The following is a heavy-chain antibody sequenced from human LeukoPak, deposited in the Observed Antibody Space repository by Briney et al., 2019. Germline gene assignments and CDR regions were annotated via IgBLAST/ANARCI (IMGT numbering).Heavy chain of an antibody. CDR2: ISAHNGKT. D-gene: IGHD3-22*01. J-gene: IGHJ3*02. V-gene: IGHV1-18*04. CDR1: GYSFTNYG. CDR3: ARDSMVVVTIHDAFEI. Sequence: ALVTVSCKASGYSFTNYGVSWVRQAPGQGLEWLGWISAHNGKTDFSPRFHGRLILTTDTSTSTSYMELSSLRPDDTAVYFCARDSMVVVTIHDAFEIWGQGTRVTVSS.